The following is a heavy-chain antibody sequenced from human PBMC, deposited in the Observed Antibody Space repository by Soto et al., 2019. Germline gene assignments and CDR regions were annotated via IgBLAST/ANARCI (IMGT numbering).Heavy chain of an antibody. V-gene: IGHV3-23*01. CDR1: GFTFRSYA. D-gene: IGHD3-10*01. CDR2: IRGSGDSK. J-gene: IGHJ4*02. CDR3: SKESLVRGVINYFDY. Sequence: EVQLLESGGGLVQPGGSLRLSGAASGFTFRSYAMGWVRQAQGKGLEWVSGIRGSGDSKYYADSVKGRLTISRDNSKNTLHLQMNSLRAEDTAIYYCSKESLVRGVINYFDYWGQGTLVTVSS.